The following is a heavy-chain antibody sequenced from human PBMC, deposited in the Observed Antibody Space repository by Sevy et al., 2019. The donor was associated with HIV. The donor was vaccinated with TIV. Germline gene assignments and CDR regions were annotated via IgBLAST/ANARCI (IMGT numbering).Heavy chain of an antibody. V-gene: IGHV3-11*01. CDR1: GFTFSDHY. J-gene: IGHJ3*02. CDR3: ARDHYQKTIRGNFDI. CDR2: IRSGGSPI. D-gene: IGHD3-10*01. Sequence: GGSLRLSCAASGFTFSDHYMTWIRQAPGKGLESVAYIRSGGSPIFYADSVKRRFIISRDNTKNALYLQMNILRADDTAVYYCARDHYQKTIRGNFDIWGQGTMVTVSS.